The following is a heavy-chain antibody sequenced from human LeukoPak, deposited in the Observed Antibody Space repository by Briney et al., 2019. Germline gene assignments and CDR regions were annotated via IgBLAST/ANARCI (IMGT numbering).Heavy chain of an antibody. Sequence: ASVKVSCKASGYTFTSYHMHWVRQAPGQGLEWMGIINPSGGSTSYAQKFQGRVTMTRDTSISTAYMELSRLRSDDTAVYYCARDLSITMITDAFDIWGQGTMVTVSS. CDR2: INPSGGST. V-gene: IGHV1-46*01. D-gene: IGHD3-22*01. CDR1: GYTFTSYH. J-gene: IGHJ3*02. CDR3: ARDLSITMITDAFDI.